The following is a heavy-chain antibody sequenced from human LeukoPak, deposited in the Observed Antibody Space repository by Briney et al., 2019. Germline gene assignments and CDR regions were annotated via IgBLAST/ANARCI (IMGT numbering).Heavy chain of an antibody. CDR1: GYTFTSYY. D-gene: IGHD4-23*01. V-gene: IGHV1-46*01. J-gene: IGHJ3*02. Sequence: ASVKVSCKASGYTFTSYYMHWVRQAPGQGLEWMGIVNPSGGSTSYAQKFQGRVTMTRDMPTSTVYMELSSLRSEDTAVYYCARPIYGGNSGAFDIWGQGTMVTVSS. CDR3: ARPIYGGNSGAFDI. CDR2: VNPSGGST.